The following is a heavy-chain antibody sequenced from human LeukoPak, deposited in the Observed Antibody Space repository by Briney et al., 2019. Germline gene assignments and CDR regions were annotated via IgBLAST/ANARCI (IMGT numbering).Heavy chain of an antibody. CDR1: GYTFTSYG. CDR2: ISAYNGNT. V-gene: IGHV1-18*01. Sequence: ASVKVSCKASGYTFTSYGISWVRQAPGQGLEWMGWISAYNGNTNYARKLQGRVTMTTDTSTSTAYMELRSLRSDDTAVYFCARDVKSVGTMVRGVRDYWGQGTLVTVSS. J-gene: IGHJ4*02. D-gene: IGHD3-10*01. CDR3: ARDVKSVGTMVRGVRDY.